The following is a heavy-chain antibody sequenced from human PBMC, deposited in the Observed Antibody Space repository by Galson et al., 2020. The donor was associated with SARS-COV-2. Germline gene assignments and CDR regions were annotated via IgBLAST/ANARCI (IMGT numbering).Heavy chain of an antibody. CDR3: ATDSAANAYYYYGLDV. CDR2: IVVGNGHT. J-gene: IGHJ6*02. Sequence: SVKVSCKASGFTFSTSTVQWVRQARGQHLEWIGSIVVGNGHTTYAQKFHEGVTISRDMSTNTAYLELRSLRSEDTAVYYCATDSAANAYYYYGLDVWGQGTTVTVSS. V-gene: IGHV1-58*01. D-gene: IGHD3-10*01. CDR1: GFTFSTST.